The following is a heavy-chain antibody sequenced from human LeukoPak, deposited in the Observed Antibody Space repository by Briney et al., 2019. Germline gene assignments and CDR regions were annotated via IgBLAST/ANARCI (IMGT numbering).Heavy chain of an antibody. CDR3: ARGGPNWNPGDS. J-gene: IGHJ4*02. CDR1: GFTFRHYA. CDR2: ISFDGSKK. V-gene: IGHV3-30*04. Sequence: VGSLRLSCEASGFTFRHYAMHWVRQAPGKGLEWAAVISFDGSKKDSADSVKGRFTISRGNSKNTLYLRMSSLRGEDTAVYYCARGGPNWNPGDSWGQGTLVTVSS. D-gene: IGHD1-20*01.